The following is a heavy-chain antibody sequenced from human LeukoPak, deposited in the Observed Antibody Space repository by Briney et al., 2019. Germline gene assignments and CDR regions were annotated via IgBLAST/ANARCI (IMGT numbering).Heavy chain of an antibody. CDR1: GFTFTSSA. D-gene: IGHD2-15*01. Sequence: GTSVKVSYKASGFTFTSSAVQWVRQACGQRLEWIGWIVVGSGNTNYAQKFQERVTITRDMSTSTAYMELSSLRSEDTAVYYCAAEVVVVAATSDAFDIWGQGTMVTVSS. J-gene: IGHJ3*02. CDR3: AAEVVVVAATSDAFDI. CDR2: IVVGSGNT. V-gene: IGHV1-58*01.